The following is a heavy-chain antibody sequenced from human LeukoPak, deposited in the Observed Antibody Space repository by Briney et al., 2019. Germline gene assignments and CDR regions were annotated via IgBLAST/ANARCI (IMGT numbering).Heavy chain of an antibody. CDR3: ARVGGSYPLAYFDY. CDR1: GFTFTSSA. Sequence: SVKVSCKASGFTFTSSAVQWVRQARGQRLEWIGWIVVGSGNTNYAQKFQERVTITRDMSTSTAYMELSRLRSDDTAVYYCARVGGSYPLAYFDYWGQGTLVTVSS. CDR2: IVVGSGNT. V-gene: IGHV1-58*01. D-gene: IGHD1-26*01. J-gene: IGHJ4*02.